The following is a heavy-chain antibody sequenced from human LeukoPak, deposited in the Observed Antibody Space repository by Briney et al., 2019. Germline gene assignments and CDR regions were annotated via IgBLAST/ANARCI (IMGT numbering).Heavy chain of an antibody. CDR3: ARRYYYGSGSYSFDPHYYYYYYMDV. CDR1: GYTLTSYD. Sequence: ASVKVSCKASGYTLTSYDINWVRQATGQGLEWMGWMNPNSGNTGYAQKFQGRVTITRNTSISTAYMELSSLRSEDTAVYYCARRYYYGSGSYSFDPHYYYYYYMDVWGKGTTVTVSS. CDR2: MNPNSGNT. V-gene: IGHV1-8*03. J-gene: IGHJ6*03. D-gene: IGHD3-10*01.